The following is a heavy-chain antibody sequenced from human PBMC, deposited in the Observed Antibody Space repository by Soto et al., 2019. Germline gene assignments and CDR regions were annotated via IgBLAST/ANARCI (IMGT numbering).Heavy chain of an antibody. CDR1: GGTFSSYA. CDR2: IIPIFGTA. D-gene: IGHD2-15*01. Sequence: GASVKVSCKASGGTFSSYAISWVRQAPGQGLEWMGGIIPIFGTANYAQKFQGRVTITADESTSTAYMELSSLRSEDTAVYYCARGYCSGGSCGAFDIWGQGTMVTVSS. CDR3: ARGYCSGGSCGAFDI. V-gene: IGHV1-69*13. J-gene: IGHJ3*02.